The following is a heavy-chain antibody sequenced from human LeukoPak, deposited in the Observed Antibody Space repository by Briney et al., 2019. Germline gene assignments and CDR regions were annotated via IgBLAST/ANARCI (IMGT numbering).Heavy chain of an antibody. CDR2: IYYSGST. Sequence: SETLSLTCTVSGGSISSYYWSWIRQPPGKGLEWIGYIYYSGSTNYNPSLKSRVTISVDTSKNQFSLKLSSVTAADTAVNYCARDSGSYYSSDAFDIWGQGTMVTVSS. J-gene: IGHJ3*02. CDR3: ARDSGSYYSSDAFDI. CDR1: GGSISSYY. D-gene: IGHD1-26*01. V-gene: IGHV4-59*01.